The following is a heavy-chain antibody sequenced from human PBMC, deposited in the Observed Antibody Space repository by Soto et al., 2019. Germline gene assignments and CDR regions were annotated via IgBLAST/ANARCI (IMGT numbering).Heavy chain of an antibody. J-gene: IGHJ6*02. CDR3: AGRWGSGYLRYYGMDV. V-gene: IGHV4-4*07. CDR2: IYTSGST. D-gene: IGHD3-22*01. CDR1: GGSISSYY. Sequence: KASETLSLTCTVSGGSISSYYWSWIRQPAGKGLEWIGRIYTSGSTNYNPSLKSRVTMSVDTSKNQFSLKLSSVTAADTAVYYCAGRWGSGYLRYYGMDVWGQGTTVTVSS.